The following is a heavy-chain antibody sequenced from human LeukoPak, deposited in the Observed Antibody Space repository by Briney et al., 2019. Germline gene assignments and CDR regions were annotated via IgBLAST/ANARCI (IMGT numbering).Heavy chain of an antibody. CDR2: IGTAGDT. CDR3: ARKARSRGYYYYMDV. Sequence: GGSLRLSSAASGFTFSSYDMHWVRQATGKGLEWVSAIGTAGDTYYPGSVKGRFTISRENAKNSLYLQMNSLRAGDTAVYYCARKARSRGYYYYMDVWGKGTTVTVSS. CDR1: GFTFSSYD. D-gene: IGHD1-14*01. J-gene: IGHJ6*03. V-gene: IGHV3-13*01.